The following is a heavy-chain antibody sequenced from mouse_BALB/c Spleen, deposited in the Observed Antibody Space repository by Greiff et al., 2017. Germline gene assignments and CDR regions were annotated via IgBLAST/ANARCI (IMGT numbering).Heavy chain of an antibody. J-gene: IGHJ4*01. CDR3: AYGSSLYAMDY. CDR2: INPSSGYT. D-gene: IGHD1-1*01. CDR1: GYTFTSYT. V-gene: IGHV1-4*02. Sequence: QVQLKESAAELARPGASVKMSCKASGYTFTSYTMHWVKQRPGQGLEWIGYINPSSGYTEYNQKFKDKTTLTVDKSSSTAYMQLSSLTSEDSAVYYCAYGSSLYAMDYWGQGTSVTVSS.